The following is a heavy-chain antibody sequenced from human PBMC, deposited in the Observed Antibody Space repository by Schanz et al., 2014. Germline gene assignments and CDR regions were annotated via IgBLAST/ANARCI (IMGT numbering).Heavy chain of an antibody. CDR3: ARDRRFFDRDDLYDFDS. CDR1: GYTFTSYG. Sequence: QIQLVQSGPEVKKPGATVKVSCKASGYTFTSYGISWVRQAPGQGLEWMGWISVYNHNKEYDQKFQGRVTMTTDTSTSTAYMALTDLRSDDTAVYYCARDRRFFDRDDLYDFDSWGQGTLVTVSS. D-gene: IGHD3-3*01. CDR2: ISVYNHNK. V-gene: IGHV1-18*01. J-gene: IGHJ4*02.